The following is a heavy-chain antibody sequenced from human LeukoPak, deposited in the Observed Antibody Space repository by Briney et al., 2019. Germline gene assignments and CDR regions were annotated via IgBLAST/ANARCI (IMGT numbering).Heavy chain of an antibody. CDR3: ARSAGCSGGSCYGGYMDV. CDR2: ISAYNGNT. V-gene: IGHV1-18*01. D-gene: IGHD2-15*01. CDR1: GYTFTSYG. Sequence: ASVKVSFKASGYTFTSYGISWVRQAPGQGLEWMGWISAYNGNTNYAQKLQGRVTMTTDTSTSTAYMELRSLRSDDTAVYYCARSAGCSGGSCYGGYMDVWGKGTTVTVSS. J-gene: IGHJ6*03.